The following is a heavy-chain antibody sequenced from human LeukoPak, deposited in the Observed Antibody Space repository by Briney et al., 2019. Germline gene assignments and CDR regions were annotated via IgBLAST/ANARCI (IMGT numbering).Heavy chain of an antibody. CDR2: IKRDGSEK. CDR3: TTVRYRSGFDP. V-gene: IGHV3-7*02. J-gene: IGHJ5*02. CDR1: GITFSSYW. Sequence: VGSLRLSCLASGITFSSYWMSWVRQAPGKGLEWVANIKRDGSEKNYVDSVKGRFTISRDNAKNSLYLQMNSLRAEDTAVYYCTTVRYRSGFDPWGRRTLVTVSS. D-gene: IGHD5-18*01.